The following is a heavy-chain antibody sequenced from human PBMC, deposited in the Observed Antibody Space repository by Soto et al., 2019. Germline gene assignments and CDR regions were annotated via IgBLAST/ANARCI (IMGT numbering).Heavy chain of an antibody. CDR2: IYYSGST. CDR1: GGSISSSSYY. J-gene: IGHJ4*02. V-gene: IGHV4-39*01. Sequence: SETLSLTCTVSGGSISSSSYYWGWIRQPPGKGLEWIGSIYYSGSTYYNPSLKSRVTISVDTSKNQFSLKLSSVTAADTAVYYCARQPLVVAATPGSYYFDYWGQGTLVTGSS. D-gene: IGHD2-15*01. CDR3: ARQPLVVAATPGSYYFDY.